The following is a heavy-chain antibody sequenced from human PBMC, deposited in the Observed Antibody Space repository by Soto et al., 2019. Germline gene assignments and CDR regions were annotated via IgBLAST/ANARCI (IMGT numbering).Heavy chain of an antibody. Sequence: SETLSLTCTVSGGSFGTTNYYWDWIRQPPGKGLEWIGSIYYSGSTYYNPSLKSRVTISVDTSKNQFSLKLSSVTAADTAVYYCARQSTWRLDYWGQGTLVTVSS. CDR2: IYYSGST. D-gene: IGHD2-21*02. CDR3: ARQSTWRLDY. J-gene: IGHJ4*02. CDR1: GGSFGTTNYY. V-gene: IGHV4-39*01.